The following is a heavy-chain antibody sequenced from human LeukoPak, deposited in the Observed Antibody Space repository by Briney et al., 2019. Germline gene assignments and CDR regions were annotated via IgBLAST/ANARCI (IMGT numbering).Heavy chain of an antibody. CDR2: INPNSGGT. CDR1: GYTFTGYY. V-gene: IGHV1-2*06. Sequence: ASVKVSCKASGYTFTGYYMHWVRQAPGQGLEWMGRINPNSGGTNYAQKLQGRVTMTTDTSTSTAYMELRSLRSDDTAVYYCARDSSGWYGGWFDPWGQGTLVTVSS. D-gene: IGHD6-19*01. CDR3: ARDSSGWYGGWFDP. J-gene: IGHJ5*02.